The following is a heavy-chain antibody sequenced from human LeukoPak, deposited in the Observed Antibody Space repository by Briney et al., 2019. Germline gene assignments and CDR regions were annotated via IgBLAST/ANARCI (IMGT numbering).Heavy chain of an antibody. J-gene: IGHJ4*02. CDR3: AKDGLLWFGELLQVYFDY. V-gene: IGHV3-23*01. CDR1: GFTFSSYA. D-gene: IGHD3-10*01. CDR2: ISGSGGST. Sequence: GSLRLSCAASGFTFSSYAMSWVRQAPGKGLEWVSAISGSGGSTYYADSVKGRFTISRDNSKNTLYLQMNSLRAEDTAVYYCAKDGLLWFGELLQVYFDYWGQGTLVTVSS.